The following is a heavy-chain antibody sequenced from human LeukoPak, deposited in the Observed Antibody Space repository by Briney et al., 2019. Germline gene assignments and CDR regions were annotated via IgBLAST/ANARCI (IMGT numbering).Heavy chain of an antibody. D-gene: IGHD6-19*01. CDR3: ARDQPSGWPALYFDY. V-gene: IGHV3-7*01. CDR2: IKQDGSEK. CDR1: GFTFSIYW. J-gene: IGHJ4*02. Sequence: GGSLRLSCAASGFTFSIYWMTWVRQAPGKGLEWVANIKQDGSEKYYVDSVKGRFTISRDNAKNSLYLQMNSLRAEDTAVYYCARDQPSGWPALYFDYWGQGTLVTVSS.